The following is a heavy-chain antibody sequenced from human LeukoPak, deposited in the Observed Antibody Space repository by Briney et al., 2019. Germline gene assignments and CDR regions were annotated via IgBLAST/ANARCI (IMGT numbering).Heavy chain of an antibody. V-gene: IGHV3-7*01. CDR1: EFTFSSYW. J-gene: IGHJ4*02. Sequence: PGGSLRLSCSASEFTFSSYWMSWVRQAPGKGLEGVANIKQDGSEKYYVDSVKGRLTISRDNARNSLYLQMNSLRAEDTAVYYCARVTIAVAGTDYWGQGTLVTVSS. CDR3: ARVTIAVAGTDY. CDR2: IKQDGSEK. D-gene: IGHD6-19*01.